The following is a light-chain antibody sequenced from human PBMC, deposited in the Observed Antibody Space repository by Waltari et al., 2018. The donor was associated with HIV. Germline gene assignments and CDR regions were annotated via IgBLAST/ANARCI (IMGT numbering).Light chain of an antibody. CDR3: AAWDDSLL. V-gene: IGLV1-47*01. Sequence: QSVLTQPPSASGTPGQRVTISCSGSSSNIGSKYVYWYQQLPGTAPKLLIYRNNQRPSGVPDRFTGSKSGTSASLAISGLRSEDEADDYCAAWDDSLLFGGGTKLTV. CDR1: SSNIGSKY. J-gene: IGLJ2*01. CDR2: RNN.